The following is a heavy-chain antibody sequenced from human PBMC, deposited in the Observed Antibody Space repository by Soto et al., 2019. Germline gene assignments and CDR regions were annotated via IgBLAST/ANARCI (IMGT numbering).Heavy chain of an antibody. CDR3: GISRGWYTIHS. CDR2: MSHSGTT. D-gene: IGHD6-19*01. Sequence: SETLSLSCAVSGDSVSTNYWWGWVRQSPVTGLEWIGDMSHSGTTNYSPSLKSRVTLSVDTSKNQFSLELKSVTAADTAVYFCGISRGWYTIHSRAQRTLDTGSS. J-gene: IGHJ5*01. CDR1: GDSVSTNYW. V-gene: IGHV4-4*02.